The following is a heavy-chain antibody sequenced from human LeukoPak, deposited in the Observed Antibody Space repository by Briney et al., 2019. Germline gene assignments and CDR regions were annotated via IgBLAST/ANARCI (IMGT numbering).Heavy chain of an antibody. Sequence: ASVKVSCKASGYTFTSYGITWVRQAPGQGLEWMGCISAYNGSTNYAQKLQGRVTMTTDTSTSTAYMELRSLRSDDTAVYYCARGGGAGADYSYYYMDVWGKGSTVSV. CDR3: ARGGGAGADYSYYYMDV. D-gene: IGHD2-15*01. V-gene: IGHV1-18*01. CDR2: ISAYNGST. J-gene: IGHJ6*03. CDR1: GYTFTSYG.